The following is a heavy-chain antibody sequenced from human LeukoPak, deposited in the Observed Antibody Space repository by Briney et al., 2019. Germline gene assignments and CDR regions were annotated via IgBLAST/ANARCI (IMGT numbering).Heavy chain of an antibody. CDR1: GFTFSSYA. V-gene: IGHV3-23*01. J-gene: IGHJ6*03. D-gene: IGHD1-26*01. CDR2: ISGSGGST. Sequence: PGGSLRLSCAASGFTFSSYAMSWVRQAPGKGLEWVSAISGSGGSTYYADSVKGRFTISRDNSKNTLYLQMNSLRAEDTAVYYCAKDGRGSYSFYYYYYMDVWGKGTTVTVSS. CDR3: AKDGRGSYSFYYYYYMDV.